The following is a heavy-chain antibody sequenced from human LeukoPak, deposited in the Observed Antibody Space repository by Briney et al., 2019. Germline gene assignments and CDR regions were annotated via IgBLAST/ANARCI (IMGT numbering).Heavy chain of an antibody. CDR3: ARVGYSYSINDWSRIGLGAYATKHYYYMDV. CDR2: ISGSGGGT. D-gene: IGHD5-18*01. V-gene: IGHV3-23*01. CDR1: GFTFSSYA. Sequence: GGSLRLSCAASGFTFSSYAMSWVRQAPGKGLEWVSAISGSGGGTYYADAMKGRFSISRDNSKNTLSLQMNSLRAEDTAVYYCARVGYSYSINDWSRIGLGAYATKHYYYMDVWSKGTTVTVSS. J-gene: IGHJ6*03.